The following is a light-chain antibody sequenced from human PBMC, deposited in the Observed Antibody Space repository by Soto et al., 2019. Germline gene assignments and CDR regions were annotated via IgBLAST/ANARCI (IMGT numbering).Light chain of an antibody. Sequence: QSVLTQPASVSGSPGQSITISCTGTSSDVGGYKYVSWYQQHPGKAPKLMIYEVSKRPSGVPDRFSGSKSGNTASLTVSGLQAEDEADYYCSSYAGSNNLVFGTGTKVTVL. J-gene: IGLJ1*01. CDR1: SSDVGGYKY. CDR3: SSYAGSNNLV. V-gene: IGLV2-8*01. CDR2: EVS.